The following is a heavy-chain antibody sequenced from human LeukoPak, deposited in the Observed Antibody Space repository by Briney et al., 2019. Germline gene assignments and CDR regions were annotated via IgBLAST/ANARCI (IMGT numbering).Heavy chain of an antibody. J-gene: IGHJ4*02. CDR1: GFTFSNYA. Sequence: GGSLRLSCGASGFTFSNYAMSWVRQAPGKGLEWVSAIGGSAGNTYYADSVKGRFTISRDNSKNTLYLQMNSLRAEGTAVYYCAKLSSSWYNDYWGQGTLVTVSS. CDR3: AKLSSSWYNDY. D-gene: IGHD6-13*01. V-gene: IGHV3-23*01. CDR2: IGGSAGNT.